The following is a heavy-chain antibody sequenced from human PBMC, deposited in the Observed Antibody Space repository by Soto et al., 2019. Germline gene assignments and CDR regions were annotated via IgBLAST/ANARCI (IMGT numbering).Heavy chain of an antibody. D-gene: IGHD6-13*01. Sequence: GGSLRLSCSAPGFPFGSYARHWVRQAPGRGREDVSAISSNGGSTYYAASVKGRFTISRDNSKNTLYLQMSSLRAEDTAVYYCVKDRIAAAGLFNYYFDYWGQGTLVTVSS. J-gene: IGHJ4*02. CDR1: GFPFGSYA. V-gene: IGHV3-64D*06. CDR3: VKDRIAAAGLFNYYFDY. CDR2: ISSNGGST.